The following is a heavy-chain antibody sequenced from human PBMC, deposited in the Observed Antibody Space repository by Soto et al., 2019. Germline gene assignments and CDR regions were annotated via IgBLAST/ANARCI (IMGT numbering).Heavy chain of an antibody. Sequence: GASVKVSCKASGYTFTSYDINWVRQATGQGLEWMGWMNPNSGNTGYAQKFQGRVTMTRNTSISTAYMELSSLRSEDTAVYYCARVRDIVVVVAATEDAFDIWGQGTMVTVSS. J-gene: IGHJ3*02. CDR1: GYTFTSYD. V-gene: IGHV1-8*01. D-gene: IGHD2-15*01. CDR3: ARVRDIVVVVAATEDAFDI. CDR2: MNPNSGNT.